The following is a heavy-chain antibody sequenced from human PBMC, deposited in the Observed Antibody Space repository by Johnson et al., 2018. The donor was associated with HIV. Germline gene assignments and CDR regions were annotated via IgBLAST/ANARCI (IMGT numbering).Heavy chain of an antibody. CDR2: INWNGGSI. J-gene: IGHJ3*02. V-gene: IGHV3-20*01. CDR1: GFTFDDYG. CDR3: ARVTIFGVVIGHDAFDI. D-gene: IGHD3-3*01. Sequence: VQLVESGGGVVQPGGSLRLSCVASGFTFDDYGMSWVRQAPGKGLEWVSGINWNGGSIHYADSVKGRFTISRDNAKKSLYLQMNSLRAEDTALYHCARVTIFGVVIGHDAFDIWGQGTMVTVSS.